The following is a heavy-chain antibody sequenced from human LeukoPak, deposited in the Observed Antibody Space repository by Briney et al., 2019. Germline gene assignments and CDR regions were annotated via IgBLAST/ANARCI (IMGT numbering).Heavy chain of an antibody. J-gene: IGHJ3*01. CDR3: ARHVGISF. Sequence: GGSLRLSCTASGFTFSGAWMTWVRQAPGKGLEWVANIREDGTEKNYVDSVKGRFTISRDNAKNSLFLQMSNLRDDDTAIYYCARHVGISFWGQGTMVTVSS. D-gene: IGHD7-27*01. V-gene: IGHV3-7*01. CDR1: GFTFSGAW. CDR2: IREDGTEK.